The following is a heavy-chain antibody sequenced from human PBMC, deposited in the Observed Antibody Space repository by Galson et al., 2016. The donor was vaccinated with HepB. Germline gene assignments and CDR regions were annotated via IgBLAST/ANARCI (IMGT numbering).Heavy chain of an antibody. CDR3: VRQDRAGLINF. Sequence: SETLSLTCGVNGGSLTDLYWSWIRQSPGKGLEWIGEISHRATTNYNPSFKSRVTLSVDTSKNQFSLSLSSVTAADTAVYSCVRQDRAGLINFWGQGTMVAVSS. V-gene: IGHV4-34*01. CDR2: ISHRATT. D-gene: IGHD3-22*01. J-gene: IGHJ3*01. CDR1: GGSLTDLY.